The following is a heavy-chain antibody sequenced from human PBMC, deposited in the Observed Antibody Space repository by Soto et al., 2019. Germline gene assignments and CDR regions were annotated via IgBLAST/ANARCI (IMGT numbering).Heavy chain of an antibody. CDR3: ATQNDGGHY. Sequence: GGSLRLSCAASGFTFSSYAMHWVRQAPGKGLEWVAVISYDGSNKYYADSVKGRFTISRDNSKNTLYLQMNSLRAEDTAVYYCATQNDGGHYWGQGTLVTVSS. V-gene: IGHV3-30-3*01. D-gene: IGHD1-1*01. J-gene: IGHJ4*02. CDR2: ISYDGSNK. CDR1: GFTFSSYA.